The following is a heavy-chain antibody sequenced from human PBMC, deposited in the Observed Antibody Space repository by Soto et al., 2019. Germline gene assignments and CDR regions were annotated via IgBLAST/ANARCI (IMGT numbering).Heavy chain of an antibody. CDR1: GFTFSSYS. D-gene: IGHD2-15*01. CDR3: ARESFMRVVVAATDRGVIDY. J-gene: IGHJ4*02. V-gene: IGHV3-48*01. Sequence: GGSLRLSCAASGFTFSSYSMNWVRQAPGKGLEWVSYISSSSSTIYYADSVKGRFTISRDNAKNSLYLQMNSLRAEDTAVYYCARESFMRVVVAATDRGVIDYWGQGTLVTVSS. CDR2: ISSSSSTI.